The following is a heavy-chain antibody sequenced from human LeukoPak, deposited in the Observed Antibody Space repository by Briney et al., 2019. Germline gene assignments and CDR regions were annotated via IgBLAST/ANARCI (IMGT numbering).Heavy chain of an antibody. CDR2: IKSKTDGGTI. Sequence: GGSLRLSCAASGFTFSHAWMNWVRQAPGKGLEWVGRIKSKTDGGTIEYAAPVKGTFTISRDDSKNTLYLQMNSLKTEDTAVYYCTASMEVSTYFDYWAQGTLVTVSS. J-gene: IGHJ4*02. CDR3: TASMEVSTYFDY. D-gene: IGHD5/OR15-5a*01. V-gene: IGHV3-15*01. CDR1: GFTFSHAW.